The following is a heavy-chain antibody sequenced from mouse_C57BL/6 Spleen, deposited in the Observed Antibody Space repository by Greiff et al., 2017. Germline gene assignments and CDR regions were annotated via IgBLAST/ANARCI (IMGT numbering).Heavy chain of an antibody. Sequence: VQLQQSGAELVRPGASVKLSCTASGFNIKDDYMHWVKQRPEQGLEWIGWIDPENGDTEYASKFQGKATITADTSSNTAYLQLSSLTSEDSAVYYCTTGVYDGYHFDYWGQGTTLTVSS. CDR1: GFNIKDDY. CDR2: IDPENGDT. J-gene: IGHJ2*01. D-gene: IGHD2-3*01. V-gene: IGHV14-4*01. CDR3: TTGVYDGYHFDY.